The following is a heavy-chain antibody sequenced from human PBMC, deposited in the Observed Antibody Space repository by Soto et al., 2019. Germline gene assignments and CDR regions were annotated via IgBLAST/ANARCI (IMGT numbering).Heavy chain of an antibody. CDR2: IRSKAYGGTT. CDR3: TRAGEIVVVPAAPFDY. J-gene: IGHJ4*02. CDR1: GFTFGDYA. D-gene: IGHD2-2*01. Sequence: GGSLRLSCTASGFTFGDYAMSWFRQAPGKGLEWVGFIRSKAYGGTTEYTASVKGRFTISRDDSKSIAYLQMNSLKTEDTAMYYCTRAGEIVVVPAAPFDYWGQGTLVTVSS. V-gene: IGHV3-49*01.